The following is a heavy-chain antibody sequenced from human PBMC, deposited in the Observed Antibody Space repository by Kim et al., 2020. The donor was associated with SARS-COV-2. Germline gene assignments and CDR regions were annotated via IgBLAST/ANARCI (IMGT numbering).Heavy chain of an antibody. J-gene: IGHJ4*02. CDR1: GGSISSFY. V-gene: IGHV4-4*07. CDR2: IYSNGIT. CDR3: ARDFDY. Sequence: SETLSLTCTVSGGSISSFYWSWIRQPAGKGLQWIGHIYSNGITDYNPSLKSRLTLSVDTSKNQFSVKLSSVTAADTAVYYCARDFDYWGQGTLVTVSS.